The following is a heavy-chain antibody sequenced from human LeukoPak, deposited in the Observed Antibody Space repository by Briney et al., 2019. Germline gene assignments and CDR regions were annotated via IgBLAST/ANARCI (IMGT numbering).Heavy chain of an antibody. CDR2: INPNSGGT. J-gene: IGHJ4*02. CDR1: GYTFTSYG. CDR3: ARGEDIVVVPAAPFDY. V-gene: IGHV1-2*02. D-gene: IGHD2-2*01. Sequence: ASVKVSCKASGYTFTSYGISWVRQARGQGREWMGWINPNSGGTNYAQKFEGRVTMTRDTSISTAYMEVSRLRSADTAVYYCARGEDIVVVPAAPFDYWGQGTLVTVSS.